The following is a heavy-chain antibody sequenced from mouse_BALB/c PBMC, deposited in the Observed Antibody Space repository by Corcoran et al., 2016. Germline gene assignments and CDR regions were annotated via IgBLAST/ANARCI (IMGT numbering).Heavy chain of an antibody. Sequence: QIQLVQSGPELKKPGETVKISCKASGYTFTNYGMNWVKQAPGKGLKWMGWINTYTGEPTYADDFRGRFAFSLETSASTAYLQINNLKNEDTATYFWASHGSSFYYFDYWGQGTTLTVSS. CDR2: INTYTGEP. J-gene: IGHJ2*01. V-gene: IGHV9-3-1*01. CDR1: GYTFTNYG. CDR3: ASHGSSFYYFDY. D-gene: IGHD1-1*01.